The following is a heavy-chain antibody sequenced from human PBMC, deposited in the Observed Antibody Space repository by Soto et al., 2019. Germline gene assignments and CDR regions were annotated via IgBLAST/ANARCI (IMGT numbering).Heavy chain of an antibody. V-gene: IGHV3-11*03. CDR1: GFTLSDYY. J-gene: IGHJ5*02. CDR3: ARVYDILTSAWLDP. Sequence: PGGSLSLSCAAPGFTLSDYYMTWIRQAPGKGLEWISYISTNSRYTKYADSVKGRFTISRDDAKNSLYLQMNSLRVEDTAVYYCARVYDILTSAWLDPWGQGTLVTVSS. CDR2: ISTNSRYT. D-gene: IGHD3-9*01.